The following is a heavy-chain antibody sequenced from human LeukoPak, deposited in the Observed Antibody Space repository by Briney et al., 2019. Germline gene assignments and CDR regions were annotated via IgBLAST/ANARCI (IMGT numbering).Heavy chain of an antibody. Sequence: PGGSLRLSCAASGFTFSSYWMHWVRQAPGKGLVWVSRINSDGSSTRYADSVKGRFTISRDNAKNTLYLQMNSLRAEDTAVYYCARFVVVPAAKLAYNWFDPWGQGTLVTVSS. V-gene: IGHV3-74*01. J-gene: IGHJ5*02. CDR1: GFTFSSYW. CDR2: INSDGSST. CDR3: ARFVVVPAAKLAYNWFDP. D-gene: IGHD2-2*01.